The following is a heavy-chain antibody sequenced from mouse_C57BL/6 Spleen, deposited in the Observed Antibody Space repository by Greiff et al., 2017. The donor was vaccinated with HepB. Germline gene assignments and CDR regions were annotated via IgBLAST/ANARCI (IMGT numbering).Heavy chain of an antibody. CDR1: GFTFSSYG. CDR3: ARHAMITTFFDY. CDR2: ISSGGSYN. D-gene: IGHD2-4*01. Sequence: EVMLVESGGDLVKPGGSLKLSCAASGFTFSSYGMSWVRQTPDKRLEWVATISSGGSYNYYPDSVKGRFTISRDNAKNTLYLHMSSLKSEDTAMYYCARHAMITTFFDYWGQGTTLTVSS. V-gene: IGHV5-6*01. J-gene: IGHJ2*01.